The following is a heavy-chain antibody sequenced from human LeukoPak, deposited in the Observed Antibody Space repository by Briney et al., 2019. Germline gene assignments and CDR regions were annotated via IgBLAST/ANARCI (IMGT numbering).Heavy chain of an antibody. Sequence: PGGPLRLSCAASGFTVSSNFMSWVRQAPGKGLEWVSVIYSGGSTYYADSVKGRFTISRDNSKNTLYLQMNSLRAEDTAVYYCAREVMTAVTTIFGYWGQGTLVTVSS. D-gene: IGHD4-17*01. CDR3: AREVMTAVTTIFGY. CDR1: GFTVSSNF. CDR2: IYSGGST. J-gene: IGHJ4*02. V-gene: IGHV3-66*01.